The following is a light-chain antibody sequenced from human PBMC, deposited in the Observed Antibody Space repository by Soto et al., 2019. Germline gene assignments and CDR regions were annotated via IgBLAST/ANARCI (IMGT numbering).Light chain of an antibody. CDR3: SSFAGTNSFV. V-gene: IGLV2-23*01. CDR1: SRDVGTYNL. Sequence: QSVLTQPASVSGAPGQSITISCTGISRDVGTYNLVSWYQHHPGKAPKLIIYEGNKRPSGVSNRFSGSKSDTTASLTISGLLAEDEGDYYCSSFAGTNSFVFGTGTKVTVL. J-gene: IGLJ1*01. CDR2: EGN.